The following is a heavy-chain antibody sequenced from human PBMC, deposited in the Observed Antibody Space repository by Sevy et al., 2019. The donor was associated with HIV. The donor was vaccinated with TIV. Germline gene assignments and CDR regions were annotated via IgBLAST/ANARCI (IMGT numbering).Heavy chain of an antibody. V-gene: IGHV1-2*02. J-gene: IGHJ4*02. CDR2: INPDSGGP. CDR3: VRDDRDGYFDY. CDR1: GYTFTGYY. Sequence: ASVKVSCKASGYTFTGYYMHWVRQAPGQGLEWMGWINPDSGGPNYAPKFQGRVTLTRDTSISTAYMELSRLKSDGTAVYYCVRDDRDGYFDYWGQGTLVTVSS.